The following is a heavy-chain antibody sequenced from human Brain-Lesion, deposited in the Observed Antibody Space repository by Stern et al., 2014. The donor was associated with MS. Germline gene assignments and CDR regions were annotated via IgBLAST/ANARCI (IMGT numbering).Heavy chain of an antibody. CDR1: GFSLSTPGVG. D-gene: IGHD5-12*01. V-gene: IGHV2-70*01. CDR3: ARMRYSGDYFIDY. J-gene: IGHJ4*02. CDR2: VDWDDEK. Sequence: QVTLKESGPALVKPTQSLTLTCTFSGFSLSTPGVGVTWNRQPPGQALEWLALVDWDDEKYYSTSLKTRLSIFKDTTKNQVVLTMTNMDPVDTATYYCARMRYSGDYFIDYWGQGTLVTVSS.